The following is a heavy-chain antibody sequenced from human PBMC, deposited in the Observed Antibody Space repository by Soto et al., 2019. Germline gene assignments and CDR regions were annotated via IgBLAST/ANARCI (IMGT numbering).Heavy chain of an antibody. CDR1: GGSISSRNW. Sequence: SETLSLTCAVSGGSISSRNWWRWVRQPPGEGLEWIGEIYHSGSTNYNPSLKSRVTISVDKSKNQFSLKLSSVTAADTAVYYCARDAPRLIITAPGTRRNDFNFDDWSQGTLVTVSS. CDR2: IYHSGST. D-gene: IGHD6-13*01. V-gene: IGHV4-4*02. CDR3: ARDAPRLIITAPGTRRNDFNFDD. J-gene: IGHJ4*02.